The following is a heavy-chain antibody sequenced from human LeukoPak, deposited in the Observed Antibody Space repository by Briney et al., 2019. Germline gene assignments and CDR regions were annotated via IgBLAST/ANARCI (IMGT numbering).Heavy chain of an antibody. J-gene: IGHJ5*02. CDR1: GFTFDDYA. CDR2: ISWNSGSI. Sequence: SLRLSCAASGFTFDDYAMHWVRQAPGKGLEWVSGISWNSGSIGYADSVKGRFTISRDNAKNSLYLQMNSLRAEDMALYYCAKDKAWRSYSNWFDPWGQGTLVTVSS. D-gene: IGHD3-16*01. CDR3: AKDKAWRSYSNWFDP. V-gene: IGHV3-9*03.